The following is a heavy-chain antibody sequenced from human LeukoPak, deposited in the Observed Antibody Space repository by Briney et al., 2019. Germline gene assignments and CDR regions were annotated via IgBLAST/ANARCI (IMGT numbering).Heavy chain of an antibody. CDR3: ARTNCDHDAFDI. CDR2: IDWDDDK. D-gene: IGHD1-1*01. Sequence: GSGPTLVNPTQTLTLTCTFSGFSLSTRGMCVSWIRQPPGKALEWLARIDWDDDKYYSTSLKTRLTISKDTSKNQVVLTMTNMDTVDTATYYCARTNCDHDAFDIWGQGTMVTVSS. J-gene: IGHJ3*02. CDR1: GFSLSTRGMC. V-gene: IGHV2-70*11.